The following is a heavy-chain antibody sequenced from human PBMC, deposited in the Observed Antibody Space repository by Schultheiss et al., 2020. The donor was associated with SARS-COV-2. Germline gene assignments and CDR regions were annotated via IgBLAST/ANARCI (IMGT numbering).Heavy chain of an antibody. CDR2: IVVGSGNT. CDR3: ARQMGYSGYAALGY. Sequence: SVKVSCKASGFTFTSSAVQWVRQARGQRLEWIGWIVVGSGNTNYAQKFQERVTITRDMSTSTAYMELSSLRSEDTAVYYCARQMGYSGYAALGYWGQGTLVTVSS. J-gene: IGHJ4*02. D-gene: IGHD5-12*01. V-gene: IGHV1-58*01. CDR1: GFTFTSSA.